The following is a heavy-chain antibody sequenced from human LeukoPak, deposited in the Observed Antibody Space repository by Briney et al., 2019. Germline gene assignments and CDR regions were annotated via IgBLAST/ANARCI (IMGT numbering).Heavy chain of an antibody. CDR3: VRRSFRVYYYGSGSYEYWFDP. V-gene: IGHV5-51*01. CDR1: GYRFTSYW. J-gene: IGHJ5*02. CDR2: IYPGDSDT. Sequence: NHGESLKISCQGSGYRFTSYWIGWVRPMPGKGLEWMGIIYPGDSDTRYSPSFQGQVTISADKSISTAYLQWSRMKDSETAMYYCVRRSFRVYYYGSGSYEYWFDPWGQGTLVTVSS. D-gene: IGHD3-10*01.